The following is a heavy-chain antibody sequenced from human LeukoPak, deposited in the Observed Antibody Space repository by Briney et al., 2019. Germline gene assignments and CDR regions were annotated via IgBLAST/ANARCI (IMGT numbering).Heavy chain of an antibody. Sequence: SETLSLTCVVSGDSISSGGYSWNWIRQPPGKGLEWIGYMYNSGTASYNPSLKSRVTMSVDTSKNQFSLKLSSVTAADTALYYCARGWGPAYCGGDCHRHFDYWGQGTLVTVSS. CDR2: MYNSGTA. V-gene: IGHV4-30-4*07. D-gene: IGHD2-21*02. J-gene: IGHJ4*02. CDR3: ARGWGPAYCGGDCHRHFDY. CDR1: GDSISSGGYS.